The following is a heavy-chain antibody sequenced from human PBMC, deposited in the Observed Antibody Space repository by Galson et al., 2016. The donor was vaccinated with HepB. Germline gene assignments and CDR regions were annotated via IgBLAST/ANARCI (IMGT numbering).Heavy chain of an antibody. D-gene: IGHD2-21*01. CDR1: GGSISRSGYY. V-gene: IGHV4-31*03. J-gene: IGHJ3*01. CDR2: IYDSGST. Sequence: LSLTCTVSGGSISRSGYYWSWVRQHPGKGLEWIGYIYDSGSTDYNSSLKSRVTISVDTSKNQFSLKLSSVTAADTAMYYRATTYCGGDCYHVYAFDFWGQGTMVTVSS. CDR3: ATTYCGGDCYHVYAFDF.